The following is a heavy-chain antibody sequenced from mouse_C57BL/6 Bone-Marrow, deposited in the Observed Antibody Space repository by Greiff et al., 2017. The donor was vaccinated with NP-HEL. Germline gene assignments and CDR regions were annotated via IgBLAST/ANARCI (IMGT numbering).Heavy chain of an antibody. CDR1: GYPFTSYG. CDR3: ARFDGFAY. V-gene: IGHV1-81*01. J-gene: IGHJ3*01. Sequence: QVQLQQSGAELARPGASVKLSCKASGYPFTSYGISWVKQRTGQGLEWIGEIYPRSGNTYYNEKFQGKATLTADKSSSTAYMELRSLTSEDSAVYFCARFDGFAYWGQGTLVTVSA. CDR2: IYPRSGNT.